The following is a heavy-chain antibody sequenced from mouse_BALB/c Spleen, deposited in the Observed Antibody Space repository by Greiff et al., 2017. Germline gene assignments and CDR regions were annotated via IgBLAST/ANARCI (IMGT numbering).Heavy chain of an antibody. V-gene: IGHV2-9*02. J-gene: IGHJ3*01. CDR1: GFSLTSYG. Sequence: VKVVESGPGLVAPSQSLSITCTVSGFSLTSYGVHWVRQPPGKGLEWLGVIWAGGSTNYNSALMSRLSISKDNSKSQVFLKMNSLQTDDTAMYYCARNDGDCPFAYWGQGTLVTVSA. CDR3: ARNDGDCPFAY. CDR2: IWAGGST. D-gene: IGHD2-3*01.